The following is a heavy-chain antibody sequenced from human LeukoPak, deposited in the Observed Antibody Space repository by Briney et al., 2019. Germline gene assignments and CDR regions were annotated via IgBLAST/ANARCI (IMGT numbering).Heavy chain of an antibody. CDR1: GGSISSYY. D-gene: IGHD6-13*01. CDR2: IYYSGST. CDR3: ARRIEQNDAFDI. J-gene: IGHJ3*02. Sequence: TSETLSLTCTVSGGSISSYYWSWIWQPPGKGLEWIGYIYYSGSTNYNPSLKSRVTISVDTSKNQFSLKLSSVTAADTAVYYCARRIEQNDAFDIWGQGTMVTVSS. V-gene: IGHV4-59*08.